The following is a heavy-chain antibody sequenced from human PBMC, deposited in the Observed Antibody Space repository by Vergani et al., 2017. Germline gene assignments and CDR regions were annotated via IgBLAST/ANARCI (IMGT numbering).Heavy chain of an antibody. CDR3: ARSLYCSGGSCLFDY. Sequence: QVQLQESGPGLVKPSETLSLTCAVSGYSISRGYYWGWIRQPPGKGLEWIGSIYHSGSTYYNPSLKSRVTISVDTSKNQFSLKLSSVTAADTAVYYCARSLYCSGGSCLFDYWGQGTLVTVSS. V-gene: IGHV4-38-2*01. J-gene: IGHJ4*02. CDR1: GYSISRGYY. D-gene: IGHD2-15*01. CDR2: IYHSGST.